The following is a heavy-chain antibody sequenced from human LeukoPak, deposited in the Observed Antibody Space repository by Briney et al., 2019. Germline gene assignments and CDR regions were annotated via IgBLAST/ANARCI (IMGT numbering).Heavy chain of an antibody. CDR2: INPNSGGT. D-gene: IGHD3-22*01. CDR1: GYTFTGYI. J-gene: IGHJ5*02. Sequence: ASVKVSCKASGYTFTGYIMHWVRQAPGQGLEWMGWINPNSGGTNYAQKFQGRVTMTRDTSISTAYMELSRLRSDDTAVYYCARDGRYYDSSGYYFWFDPWGQGTLVTVSS. V-gene: IGHV1-2*02. CDR3: ARDGRYYDSSGYYFWFDP.